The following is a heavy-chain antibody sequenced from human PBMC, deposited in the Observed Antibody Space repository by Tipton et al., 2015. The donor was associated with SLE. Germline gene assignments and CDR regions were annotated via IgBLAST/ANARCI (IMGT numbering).Heavy chain of an antibody. J-gene: IGHJ4*02. CDR3: ASLSGGYYFDY. D-gene: IGHD3-10*01. CDR2: IYYSGST. Sequence: TLSLTCTVSGGSISSYYWSWIRQPPGKGLEWIGYIYYSGSTNYNPSLKSRVTISVDTSKNQFSLKLSSVTAADTAVYYCASLSGGYYFDYWGQGTLVTVSS. CDR1: GGSISSYY. V-gene: IGHV4-59*01.